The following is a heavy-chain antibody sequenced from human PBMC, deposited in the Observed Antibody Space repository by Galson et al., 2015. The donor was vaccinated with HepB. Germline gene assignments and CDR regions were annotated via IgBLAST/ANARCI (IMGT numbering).Heavy chain of an antibody. Sequence: SLRLSCAASGFTFSSYAMHWVRQAPGKGLEYVSAISSNGGSTYYANSVKGRFTISRDNSKNTLYLQMNSLRAEDTAVYYCAGHKLRYCFDYWGQGTLVTVSS. J-gene: IGHJ4*02. CDR1: GFTFSSYA. CDR2: ISSNGGST. V-gene: IGHV3-64*01. CDR3: AGHKLRYCFDY.